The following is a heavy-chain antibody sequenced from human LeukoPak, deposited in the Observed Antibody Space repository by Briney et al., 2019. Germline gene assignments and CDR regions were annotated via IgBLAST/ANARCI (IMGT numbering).Heavy chain of an antibody. CDR2: IYYSGTT. CDR1: GGSISSSHYY. D-gene: IGHD3-3*01. Sequence: SETLSLTCTVSGGSISSSHYYWGWIRQPPGKGLEWIGTIYYSGTTYYNSSLDSRVTMSEDTSKNQCSLTLRSVTATDTAVYYCARQISDYYYYYIDVWGKGTTVTVSS. J-gene: IGHJ6*03. CDR3: ARQISDYYYYYIDV. V-gene: IGHV4-39*01.